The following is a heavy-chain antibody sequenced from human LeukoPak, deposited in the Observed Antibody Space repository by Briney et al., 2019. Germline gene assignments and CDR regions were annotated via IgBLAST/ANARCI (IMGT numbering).Heavy chain of an antibody. CDR2: ISSSGSTI. J-gene: IGHJ6*03. Sequence: PGGSLRLSCAASGFTFSSYEMNWVRQAPGKGLEWVSYISSSGSTIYYADSVKGRFTISRDNAKNSLYLQMNSLRAEDTAVYYCARVFWGLYYYYYMDVWGKGTTVTISS. CDR1: GFTFSSYE. CDR3: ARVFWGLYYYYYMDV. D-gene: IGHD3-16*01. V-gene: IGHV3-48*03.